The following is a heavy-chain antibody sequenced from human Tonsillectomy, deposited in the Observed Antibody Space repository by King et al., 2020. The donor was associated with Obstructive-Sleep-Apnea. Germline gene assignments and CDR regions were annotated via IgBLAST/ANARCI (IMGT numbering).Heavy chain of an antibody. Sequence: VQLVESGGGLVKPGGALRLSCAASGFIFSDYDMNWVRRAPGKGLEWVSSITTISHYIYYADSVKGRFTISGDNANNLVYLQMSSLRAEETAMYYCTSALGSRALRDNWFDLWGQGTLVTVSS. CDR1: GFIFSDYD. J-gene: IGHJ5*02. D-gene: IGHD3-10*01. CDR3: TSALGSRALRDNWFDL. V-gene: IGHV3-21*01. CDR2: ITTISHYI.